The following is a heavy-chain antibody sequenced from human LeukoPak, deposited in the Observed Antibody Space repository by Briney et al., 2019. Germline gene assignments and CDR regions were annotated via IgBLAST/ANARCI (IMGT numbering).Heavy chain of an antibody. CDR2: ISYDGSNK. J-gene: IGHJ4*02. Sequence: GGSLRLSCAASGFTFSSYGMHWVRQAPGKGLEWVAVISYDGSNKYYADSAKGRFTISRDNSKNTLYLQMNSLRAEDTAVYYCAKERERDWGSYRLPSIFDYWGQGTLVTVSS. CDR3: AKERERDWGSYRLPSIFDY. D-gene: IGHD3-16*02. V-gene: IGHV3-30*18. CDR1: GFTFSSYG.